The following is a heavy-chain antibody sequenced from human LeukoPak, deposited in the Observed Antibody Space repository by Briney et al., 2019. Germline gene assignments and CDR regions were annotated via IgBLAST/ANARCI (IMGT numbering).Heavy chain of an antibody. CDR1: GFTFSSYA. D-gene: IGHD5-18*01. CDR3: ARDRIQLKSLGPFDY. Sequence: GGSLRLSCEASGFTFSSYAMSWVRQAPGKGLEWVSSISGSGGSTYYADSVKGRFTISRDNSKNTPYLQMNSLRAEDTAVYYCARDRIQLKSLGPFDYWGQGTLVTVSS. CDR2: ISGSGGST. J-gene: IGHJ4*02. V-gene: IGHV3-23*01.